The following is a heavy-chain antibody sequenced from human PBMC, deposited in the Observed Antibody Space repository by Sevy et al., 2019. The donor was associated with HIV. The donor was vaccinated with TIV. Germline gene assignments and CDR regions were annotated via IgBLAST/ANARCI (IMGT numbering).Heavy chain of an antibody. V-gene: IGHV3-33*06. J-gene: IGHJ4*02. CDR2: IWYDGSNK. CDR1: GFTFSSFG. D-gene: IGHD4-4*01. CDR3: AKDQVYSNLYYIDY. Sequence: GGSLRLSCAASGFTFSSFGIHWVRQAPGKGLEWVAVIWYDGSNKYYADSVKGRFTISRDNSKNTLYLQMNSLRAEDTAVYYCAKDQVYSNLYYIDYWGQGTLVTVSS.